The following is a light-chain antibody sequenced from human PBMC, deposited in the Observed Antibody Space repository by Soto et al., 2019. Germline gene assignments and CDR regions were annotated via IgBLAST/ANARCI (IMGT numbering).Light chain of an antibody. CDR2: LDS. CDR1: SSNIGAGYA. J-gene: IGLJ3*02. V-gene: IGLV1-40*01. CDR3: HSYDSSLRGRV. Sequence: QSVLTQPPSVSGAPGQRVTISCTGSSSNIGAGYAVHWYQQVPGTAPKLLIYLDSTRPSGVPDRFSGSKSGTSASLAITGLQAEDEADYYCHSYDSSLRGRVFGGGTKLTVL.